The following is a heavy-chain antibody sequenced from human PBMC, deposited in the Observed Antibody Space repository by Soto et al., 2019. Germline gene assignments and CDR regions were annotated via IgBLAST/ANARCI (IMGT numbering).Heavy chain of an antibody. J-gene: IGHJ4*02. CDR3: AKDPSNYEYYFDY. CDR1: VFTCDDYT. Sequence: PWWSLRLSCSAPVFTCDDYTMHWLRQAPGKGLEWVSLISWDGYGTYYADSVRGRFTISRDNSKNSLYLQMNSLRTEDTALYYCAKDPSNYEYYFDYWGQGTLVTVSS. V-gene: IGHV3-43*01. D-gene: IGHD4-4*01. CDR2: ISWDGYGT.